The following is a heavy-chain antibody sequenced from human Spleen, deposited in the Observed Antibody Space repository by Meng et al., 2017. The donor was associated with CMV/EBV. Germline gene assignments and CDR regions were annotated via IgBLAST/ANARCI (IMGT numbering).Heavy chain of an antibody. CDR1: EFSVTDNY. J-gene: IGHJ4*02. V-gene: IGHV3-66*01. CDR3: AREIVHGPVIAILMGGNYFDY. CDR2: IYSDESGGST. D-gene: IGHD2-21*01. Sequence: GESLKISCAVSEFSVTDNYMSWVRQAPGRGLEWVSVIYSDESGGSTYYADSVKGRFIISRDKSRNTLYLQMNSLRAEDTAVYYCAREIVHGPVIAILMGGNYFDYWGQGTLVTVSS.